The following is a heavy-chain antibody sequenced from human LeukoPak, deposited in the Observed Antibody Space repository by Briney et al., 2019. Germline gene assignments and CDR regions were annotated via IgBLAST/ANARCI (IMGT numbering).Heavy chain of an antibody. J-gene: IGHJ4*02. D-gene: IGHD1-26*01. Sequence: SGGSLRLSCAASGFTFSSYAMSWVRQAPGKGLEWVSGIIDSGDSTYYADSVKGRFTISRDNSKNTLDLQMNSLRAEDTAVYYCANRGSSGSHEGDYWGQGTLVTVSS. CDR3: ANRGSSGSHEGDY. CDR2: IIDSGDST. CDR1: GFTFSSYA. V-gene: IGHV3-23*01.